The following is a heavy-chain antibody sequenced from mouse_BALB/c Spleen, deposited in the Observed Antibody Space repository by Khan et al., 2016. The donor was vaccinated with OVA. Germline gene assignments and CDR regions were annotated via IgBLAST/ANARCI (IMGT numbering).Heavy chain of an antibody. V-gene: IGHV1-7*01. Sequence: QVQLQQSGAELAKPGASVKMSCKASGYTFTTYWMHWVKQRPGQGLEWIGYIDPSTGYTDYNQKFKVKASLTTDKSSSTAYMQLRSLTSEDSAVYYGTRRGLYGSFAYWGHGTLVTVSA. J-gene: IGHJ3*01. D-gene: IGHD1-1*02. CDR3: TRRGLYGSFAY. CDR1: GYTFTTYW. CDR2: IDPSTGYT.